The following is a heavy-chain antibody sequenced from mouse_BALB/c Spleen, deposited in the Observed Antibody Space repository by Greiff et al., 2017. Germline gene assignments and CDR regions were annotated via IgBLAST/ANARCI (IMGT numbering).Heavy chain of an antibody. D-gene: IGHD2-2*01. V-gene: IGHV5-6-5*01. J-gene: IGHJ4*01. Sequence: EVKLQESGGGLVKPGGSLKLSCAASGFTFSSYAMSWVRQTPEKRLEWVASISSGGSTYYPDSVKGRFTISRDNARNILYLQMSSLRSEDTAMYYCARWLPHAMDYWGQGTSVTVSS. CDR2: ISSGGST. CDR3: ARWLPHAMDY. CDR1: GFTFSSYA.